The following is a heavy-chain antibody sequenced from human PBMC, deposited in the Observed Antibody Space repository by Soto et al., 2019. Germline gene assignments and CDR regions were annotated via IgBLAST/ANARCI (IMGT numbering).Heavy chain of an antibody. D-gene: IGHD6-13*01. V-gene: IGHV3-30*18. CDR3: AKEQLGSSWPTGFDY. CDR1: GFTFNRYG. CDR2: ILYDGSKK. Sequence: QVQLVESGGGVVQPGRSLRLSCAASGFTFNRYGMHWFRQAPGKGLEWVAAILYDGSKKYYADSVKGRITISRDNSKNTLYLQMDSLRPEDTALYDCAKEQLGSSWPTGFDYWGQGTLVIVSS. J-gene: IGHJ4*02.